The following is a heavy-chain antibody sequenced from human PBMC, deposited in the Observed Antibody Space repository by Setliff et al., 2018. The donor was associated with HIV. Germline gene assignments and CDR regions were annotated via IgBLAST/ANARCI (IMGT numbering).Heavy chain of an antibody. D-gene: IGHD4-17*01. CDR1: GFTFSGSA. Sequence: LRLSCAASGFTFSGSAIHWVRQASGRGLEWIGRIRTKINNYATTYTASVKDRFIISRDDSKNTAFLQMNSLKSEDTAVYYCTTIQKLTTPVDYWGQGTLVTVSS. V-gene: IGHV3-73*01. CDR3: TTIQKLTTPVDY. CDR2: IRTKINNYAT. J-gene: IGHJ4*02.